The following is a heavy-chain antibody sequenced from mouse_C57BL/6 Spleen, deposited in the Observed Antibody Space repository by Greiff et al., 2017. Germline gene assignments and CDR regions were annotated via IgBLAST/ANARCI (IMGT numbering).Heavy chain of an antibody. CDR2: IDPSDSYT. Sequence: QVQLQQPGAELVRPGTSVKLSCKASGYTFTSYWMHWVKQRPGQGLAWIGVIDPSDSYTNYNQKFKGKATLTVDTSSSTAYMQLSSLTSEDSAVYYCARSEYYGRRSYAMDYWGQGTSVTVSS. CDR1: GYTFTSYW. J-gene: IGHJ4*01. V-gene: IGHV1-59*01. D-gene: IGHD1-1*01. CDR3: ARSEYYGRRSYAMDY.